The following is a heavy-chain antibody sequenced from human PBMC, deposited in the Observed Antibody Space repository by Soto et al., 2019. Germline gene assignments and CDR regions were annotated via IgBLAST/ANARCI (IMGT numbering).Heavy chain of an antibody. V-gene: IGHV3-30*18. CDR3: AKNPIAVADINGFDP. CDR2: ISYDGSNK. D-gene: IGHD6-19*01. CDR1: GFTFSSYG. Sequence: QVQLVESGGGVVQPGRSLRLSCAASGFTFSSYGMHWVPQAPGKGLEWVAVISYDGSNKYYADSVKGRFTISRDNSKNTVYLQMNSPRAEDTAVYYCAKNPIAVADINGFDPWGQGTLVTVSS. J-gene: IGHJ5*02.